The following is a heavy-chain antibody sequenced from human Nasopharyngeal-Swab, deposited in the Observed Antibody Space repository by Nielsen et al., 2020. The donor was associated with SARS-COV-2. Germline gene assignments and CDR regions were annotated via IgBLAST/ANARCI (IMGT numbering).Heavy chain of an antibody. CDR3: ARRNQMAAHPFDS. D-gene: IGHD6-6*01. J-gene: IGHJ4*02. V-gene: IGHV5-51*01. CDR2: IYPGDSET. Sequence: GESLKISCKGSGYSFSSYWIGWVRQMPGKGLEWMGIIYPGDSETRYSPSFQGQVTISADKSINTAYLQWRSLKASDTAMYYCARRNQMAAHPFDSWGQGTLVTVSS. CDR1: GYSFSSYW.